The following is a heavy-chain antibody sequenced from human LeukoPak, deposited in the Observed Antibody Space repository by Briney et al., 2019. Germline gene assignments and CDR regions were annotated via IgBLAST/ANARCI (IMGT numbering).Heavy chain of an antibody. Sequence: GGSLRLSCVASGFTFSSYTMNWVRKAPGKGLEWISYTSSSSSITYYADSVKGRFSISRDNAKNSLYLQMNSLRDEDTAVYYCARDKSGSDSARGAVIDICGQGAMVTVSS. J-gene: IGHJ3*02. V-gene: IGHV3-48*02. CDR3: ARDKSGSDSARGAVIDI. CDR1: GFTFSSYT. D-gene: IGHD1-26*01. CDR2: TSSSSSIT.